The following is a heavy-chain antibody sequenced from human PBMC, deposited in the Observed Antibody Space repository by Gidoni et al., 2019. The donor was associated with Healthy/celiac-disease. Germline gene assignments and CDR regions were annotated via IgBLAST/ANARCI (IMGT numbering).Heavy chain of an antibody. CDR3: ARAYPPKGAFDY. D-gene: IGHD2-21*01. CDR2: IYYSGST. J-gene: IGHJ4*02. Sequence: QVQLQESGPGLVKPSQTLSLTCTVSGGPLSSGGYYWSWIRQHPGKGLEWIGYIYYSGSTSYNPSLKSRVTISVDTSKNQFSLKLSAVTAADTAVYYCARAYPPKGAFDYWGQGTLVTVSS. CDR1: GGPLSSGGYY. V-gene: IGHV4-31*03.